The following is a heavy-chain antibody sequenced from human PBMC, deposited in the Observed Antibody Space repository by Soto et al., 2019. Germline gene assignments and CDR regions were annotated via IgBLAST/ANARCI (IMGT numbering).Heavy chain of an antibody. CDR1: GGSVSSSSYY. CDR2: IYHSGST. V-gene: IGHV4-39*07. Sequence: PSETLSLTCTVSGGSVSSSSYYWGWVRQPPGKGLEWIGEIYHSGSTNYNPSLNSRVTISVDKSKNQFSLKLTSVTAADTAVYYCVSSSWYSLHYWGQGTLVTVSS. J-gene: IGHJ4*02. CDR3: VSSSWYSLHY. D-gene: IGHD6-13*01.